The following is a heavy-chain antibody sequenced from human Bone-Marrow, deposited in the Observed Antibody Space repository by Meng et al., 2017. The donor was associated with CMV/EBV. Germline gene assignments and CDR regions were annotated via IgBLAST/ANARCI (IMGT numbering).Heavy chain of an antibody. V-gene: IGHV1-46*01. CDR1: GYTFTSYY. CDR2: INPSGGST. J-gene: IGHJ6*02. CDR3: ARIMVRGVIAFYYYYGMDV. D-gene: IGHD3-10*01. Sequence: ASVKVSCKASGYTFTSYYMHWVRQAPGQGLEWMGIINPSGGSTSYAQKFQGRVTMTRDTSTSTVYMELSSLRSEDTAVYYCARIMVRGVIAFYYYYGMDVWGQGTTVTVYS.